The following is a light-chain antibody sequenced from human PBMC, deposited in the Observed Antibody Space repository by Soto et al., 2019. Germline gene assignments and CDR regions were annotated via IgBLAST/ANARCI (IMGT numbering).Light chain of an antibody. CDR1: QGISSY. J-gene: IGKJ1*01. Sequence: AIRMTQSPSSLSASTGDRVTITCRASQGISSYLAWYQQKPGKAPKLLIYAASTLPSGVPSRFSGSGSGTDFTLTISCLQSEDFTPYYCQQYYSYPPWTFGQGTKVEIK. V-gene: IGKV1-8*01. CDR2: AAS. CDR3: QQYYSYPPWT.